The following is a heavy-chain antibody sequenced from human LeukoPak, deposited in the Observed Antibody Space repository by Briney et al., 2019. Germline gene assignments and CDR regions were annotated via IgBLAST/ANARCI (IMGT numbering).Heavy chain of an antibody. CDR1: GFTFSSYG. CDR3: ARGRVYSGWYNFAY. J-gene: IGHJ4*02. CDR2: IWYDGSNK. D-gene: IGHD6-19*01. Sequence: PGGSLRLSCAASGFTFSSYGMHWVRQAPGKGLEWVAVIWYDGSNKYYADSVKGRFTISRDNSKNTLYLQMNSLRAEDTAVYYCARGRVYSGWYNFAYWGQGTLVTVSS. V-gene: IGHV3-33*01.